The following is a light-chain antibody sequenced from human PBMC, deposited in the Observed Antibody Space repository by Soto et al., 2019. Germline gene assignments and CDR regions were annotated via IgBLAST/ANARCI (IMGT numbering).Light chain of an antibody. Sequence: DIVVTQTPLSSPVALGQAASISCRSSQSLVHKDGNTYLSWFHQRPGQPPRLLIYKVSVRFSGVPERFSGSGAGTEFTLTISRVETEDVGVYYCLQATPSPWTFGQGTKVEIK. V-gene: IGKV2-24*01. CDR1: QSLVHKDGNTY. CDR3: LQATPSPWT. CDR2: KVS. J-gene: IGKJ1*01.